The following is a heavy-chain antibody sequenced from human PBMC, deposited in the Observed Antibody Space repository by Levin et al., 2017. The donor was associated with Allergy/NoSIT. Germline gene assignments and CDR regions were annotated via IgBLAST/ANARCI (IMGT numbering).Heavy chain of an antibody. CDR3: ARQWIDCSSTSGPKNNWFDP. J-gene: IGHJ5*02. CDR1: GGSISSSSYY. Sequence: SETLSLTCTVSGGSISSSSYYWGWIRQPPGKGLEWIGSIYYSGSTYYNPSLKSRVTISVDTSKNQFSLKLSSVTAADTAVYYWARQWIDCSSTSGPKNNWFDPWGQGTLVTVSS. D-gene: IGHD2-2*01. CDR2: IYYSGST. V-gene: IGHV4-39*01.